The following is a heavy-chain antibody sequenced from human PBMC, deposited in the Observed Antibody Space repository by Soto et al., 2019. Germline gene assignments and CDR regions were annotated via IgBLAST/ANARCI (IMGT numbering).Heavy chain of an antibody. CDR1: GSRFSNYV. CDR2: IIPIFNST. J-gene: IGHJ4*02. Sequence: AAVKVSCKVSGSRFSNYVISWVRQAPGHGLEWLGRIIPIFNSTKYAQSFQGRVTITADKSTSTASLELSSLRSDDTAVYYCAREGRGKKAGYNGLVSLGYWGQGTQVTVSS. D-gene: IGHD2-2*02. CDR3: AREGRGKKAGYNGLVSLGY. V-gene: IGHV1-69*06.